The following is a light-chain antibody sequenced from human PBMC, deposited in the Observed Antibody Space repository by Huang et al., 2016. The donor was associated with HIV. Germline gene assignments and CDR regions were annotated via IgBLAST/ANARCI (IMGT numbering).Light chain of an antibody. Sequence: IQMTQSPSSLSASVGDRVTITCRASQTIKYYLNWYQQEPGKAPDLLIYAASSLHSGVPSRFSGSGSGTDFTLTISSLQPEDFATYYCQQSYTTPVTFGGGTKVEI. CDR3: QQSYTTPVT. J-gene: IGKJ4*01. CDR2: AAS. V-gene: IGKV1-39*01. CDR1: QTIKYY.